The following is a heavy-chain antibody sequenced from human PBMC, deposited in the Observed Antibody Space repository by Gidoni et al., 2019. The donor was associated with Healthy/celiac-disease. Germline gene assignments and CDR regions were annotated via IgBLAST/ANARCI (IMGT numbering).Heavy chain of an antibody. Sequence: QVQLVESGGGVVQPGRSLRLSCAASGFTFSSYAMHWVRQAPGKGLEWVAVISYDGSNKYYADSVKGRFTISRDNSKNTLYLQMNSLRAEDTAVYYCARGCSGGSCYLFFDYWGQGTLVTVSS. V-gene: IGHV3-30-3*01. D-gene: IGHD2-15*01. CDR3: ARGCSGGSCYLFFDY. J-gene: IGHJ4*02. CDR2: ISYDGSNK. CDR1: GFTFSSYA.